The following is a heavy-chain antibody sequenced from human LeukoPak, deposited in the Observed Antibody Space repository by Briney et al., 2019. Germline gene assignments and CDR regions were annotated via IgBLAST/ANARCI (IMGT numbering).Heavy chain of an antibody. V-gene: IGHV1-69*13. CDR2: IIPIFDTT. J-gene: IGHJ4*02. Sequence: ASVKVSCKGSGGTFSTYPTSWVRQAPGRGLEWVGGIIPIFDTTNYAQKFQDRATITADESTSTVYMELRSLRSEDTAIYYCARGRLGYCRTTSCYTFDHWGQGTLVTVSS. CDR1: GGTFSTYP. CDR3: ARGRLGYCRTTSCYTFDH. D-gene: IGHD2-2*01.